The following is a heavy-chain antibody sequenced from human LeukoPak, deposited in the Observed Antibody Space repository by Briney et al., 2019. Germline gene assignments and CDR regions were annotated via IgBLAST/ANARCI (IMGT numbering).Heavy chain of an antibody. Sequence: GGSLRLSCAATGFAFSAYEMNWVRQAPGKGLEGVAYSSGSDSTTYYADSVKGRFVISRDNARSSLYLHMNSLRADDTALYYCTTLGYHLDSWGQGTLVTVSS. CDR3: TTLGYHLDS. V-gene: IGHV3-48*03. CDR1: GFAFSAYE. CDR2: SSGSDSTT. D-gene: IGHD3-22*01. J-gene: IGHJ4*02.